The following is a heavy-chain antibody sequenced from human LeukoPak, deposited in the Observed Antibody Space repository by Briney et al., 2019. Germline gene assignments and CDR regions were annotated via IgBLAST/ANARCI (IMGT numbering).Heavy chain of an antibody. J-gene: IGHJ6*02. CDR2: ISSSSYTI. D-gene: IGHD2-21*01. V-gene: IGHV3-48*02. Sequence: PGESLRLSCAASGFTSGFTFSVYSMNWVRQAPGKGLEWLSYISSSSYTIYYADSVKGRSTISRDNAKNSLYLQMNSLRDEDTAVYYSARVGRFLVGDYYYFGMDVWGQGTTVTVSS. CDR1: GFTSGFTFSVYS. CDR3: ARVGRFLVGDYYYFGMDV.